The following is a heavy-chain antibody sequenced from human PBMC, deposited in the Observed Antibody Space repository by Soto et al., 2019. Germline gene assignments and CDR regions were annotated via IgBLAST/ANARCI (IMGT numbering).Heavy chain of an antibody. D-gene: IGHD2-15*01. CDR1: GFSFSTYA. J-gene: IGHJ5*02. Sequence: EVQLLESGGGLVQPGGSLRLSCAASGFSFSTYAMTWVRQAPGKGLEWVSAISGHSGSTYYADSVKGRFTVSRDNSKNTVYLQMDSLRGDDTAVYYCAKVSVVVLAAGDWFDPWGQGTLVTVSS. CDR3: AKVSVVVLAAGDWFDP. V-gene: IGHV3-23*01. CDR2: ISGHSGST.